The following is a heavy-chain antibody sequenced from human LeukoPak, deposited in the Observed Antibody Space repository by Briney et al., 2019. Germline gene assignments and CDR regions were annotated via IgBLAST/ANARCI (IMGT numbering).Heavy chain of an antibody. CDR3: ARGGTNYYYMDV. CDR2: LSGSGDRT. V-gene: IGHV3-23*01. CDR1: GFTFNSYA. J-gene: IGHJ6*03. Sequence: GGSLRLSCAASGFTFNSYAMSWVRQAPGKGLEWVSALSGSGDRTFYVDSVEGRFTVSRDNSKNTLYLQMDSLRVDDTALYYCARGGTNYYYMDVWGNGTTVTVSS.